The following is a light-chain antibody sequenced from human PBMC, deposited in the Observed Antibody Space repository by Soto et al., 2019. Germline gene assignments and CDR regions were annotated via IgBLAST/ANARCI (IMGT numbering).Light chain of an antibody. CDR3: QQRARWPST. CDR2: DAF. Sequence: EIVLTQSPDVLSLSPGQTATLSCRASESVDRYVAWYQQKVGQAPRLLIYDAFTRATGVAARFSGSGSATDFTLTISSLEPEDFAVYYCQQRARWPSTFGPGTKVEIK. J-gene: IGKJ2*02. V-gene: IGKV3-11*01. CDR1: ESVDRY.